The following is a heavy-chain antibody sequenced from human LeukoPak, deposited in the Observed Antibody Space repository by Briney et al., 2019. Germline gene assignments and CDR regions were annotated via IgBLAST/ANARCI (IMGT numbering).Heavy chain of an antibody. D-gene: IGHD1-14*01. J-gene: IGHJ4*02. CDR3: ARVATGGYFDY. CDR2: IYHSGST. V-gene: IGHV4-38-2*02. CDR1: GYSISSGYY. Sequence: SETLSLTCTVSGYSISSGYYWGWIRQPPGKGLEWIGSIYHSGSTYYSPSLKSRVTVSVDTSTNQFSLKLNSVTAADTAVYFCARVATGGYFDYWGQGTLVTVSS.